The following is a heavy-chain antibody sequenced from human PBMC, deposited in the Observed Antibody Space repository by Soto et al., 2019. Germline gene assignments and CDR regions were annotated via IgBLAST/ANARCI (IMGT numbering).Heavy chain of an antibody. D-gene: IGHD3-10*01. CDR2: IYYSGST. CDR1: GGSISGYY. V-gene: IGHV4-59*08. Sequence: SETLSLTCTVSGGSISGYYWSWIRQPPGKRLEWIGSIYYSGSTYYNPSLRSRVTISVDTSNNQLSLKLSSVTAADTAVYYCARHYGYYSHYMDVWTKGTTVTVSS. CDR3: ARHYGYYSHYMDV. J-gene: IGHJ6*03.